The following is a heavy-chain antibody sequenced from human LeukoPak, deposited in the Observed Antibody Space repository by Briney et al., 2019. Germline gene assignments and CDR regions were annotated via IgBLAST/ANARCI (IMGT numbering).Heavy chain of an antibody. CDR3: ARLVVSSGWYHFDY. V-gene: IGHV4-39*01. D-gene: IGHD6-19*01. Sequence: SETLSLTCTVSGGSISSSSYYWGWIRQPPGKGLEWIGSIYYSGSTYYNPSLKSRVTISVDTSKNQFSLKLSSVTAADTAVYYCARLVVSSGWYHFDYWGQGTLVTVSS. CDR2: IYYSGST. J-gene: IGHJ4*02. CDR1: GGSISSSSYY.